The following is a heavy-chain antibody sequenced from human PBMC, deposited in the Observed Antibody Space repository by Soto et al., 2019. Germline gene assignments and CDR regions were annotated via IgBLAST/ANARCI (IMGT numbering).Heavy chain of an antibody. V-gene: IGHV3-30*03. CDR2: ISYDGSNK. D-gene: IGHD6-19*01. J-gene: IGHJ4*02. Sequence: GGSLRLSCAASGFTFSSYGMHWVRQAPGKGLEWVAVISYDGSNKYYADSVKGRFTISRDNSKNTLYLQMNSLRTQDTAVYYCVRDPHRSGWYEWVSMTLSIDFDYWGQGTLVTVSS. CDR1: GFTFSSYG. CDR3: VRDPHRSGWYEWVSMTLSIDFDY.